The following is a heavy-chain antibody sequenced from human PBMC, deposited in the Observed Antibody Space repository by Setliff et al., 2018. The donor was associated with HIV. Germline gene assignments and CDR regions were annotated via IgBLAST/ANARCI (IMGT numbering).Heavy chain of an antibody. D-gene: IGHD3-10*01. CDR3: ARERSALLWKNWFDP. Sequence: KASETLSLTCVVSGYSISSGSYWGWIRQPPGKGLEWIGSIFHSGSTSYNPPLKSRVTISVDTSKNQFSLKLSSVTAADTAVYYCARERSALLWKNWFDPWGQGTLVTVSS. J-gene: IGHJ5*02. CDR2: IFHSGST. CDR1: GYSISSGSY. V-gene: IGHV4-38-2*02.